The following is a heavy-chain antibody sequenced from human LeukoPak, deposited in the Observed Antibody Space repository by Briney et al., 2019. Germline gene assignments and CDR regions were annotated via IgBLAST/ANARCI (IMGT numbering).Heavy chain of an antibody. CDR1: GGSINSYY. V-gene: IGHV4-59*12. CDR2: IYYSGST. D-gene: IGHD4-17*01. Sequence: SETLSLTCTVSGGSINSYYWSWIRQPPGKGLEWIAYIYYSGSTSYNPSLKSRVTISVDTSKNQFSLKLSSVTAADTAVYYCAIPYGDYAFDYWGQGTLVTVSS. J-gene: IGHJ4*02. CDR3: AIPYGDYAFDY.